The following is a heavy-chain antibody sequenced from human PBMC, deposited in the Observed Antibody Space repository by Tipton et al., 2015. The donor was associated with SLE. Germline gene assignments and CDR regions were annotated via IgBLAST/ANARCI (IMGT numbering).Heavy chain of an antibody. CDR3: ARPGAFDI. CDR2: VNHSGRT. V-gene: IGHV4-34*01. J-gene: IGHJ3*02. CDR1: GGSFSGYY. D-gene: IGHD3-10*01. Sequence: AGLVKPSETLPLPCAVYGGSFSGYYWSWIRQPPGKGLEWIGEVNHSGRTNYNPSLKSRVTISVETAKNHFSLKLSSVTAADTAVYYCARPGAFDIWGQGTMVTVSS.